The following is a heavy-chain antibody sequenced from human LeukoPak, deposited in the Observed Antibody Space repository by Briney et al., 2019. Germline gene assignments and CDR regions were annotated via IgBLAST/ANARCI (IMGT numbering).Heavy chain of an antibody. J-gene: IGHJ6*02. CDR2: IIPILGIA. Sequence: SVKVSCKASGGTFSSYAISWVRQAPGQGLEWMGRIIPILGIANYAQKFQGRVTITADKSMSTAYMELCSLRSEDTAVYYCARTPVVPAVGYYYGMDVWGQGTTVTVSS. V-gene: IGHV1-69*04. D-gene: IGHD2-2*01. CDR1: GGTFSSYA. CDR3: ARTPVVPAVGYYYGMDV.